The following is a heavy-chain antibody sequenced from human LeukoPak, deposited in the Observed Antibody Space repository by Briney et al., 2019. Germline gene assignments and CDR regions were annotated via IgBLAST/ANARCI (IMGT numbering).Heavy chain of an antibody. CDR2: ISAYNGNT. CDR1: GYTFTSYG. J-gene: IGHJ4*02. D-gene: IGHD6-6*01. V-gene: IGHV1-18*01. CDR3: ARAVDEYSIYFDY. Sequence: GASVKVSCKASGYTFTSYGLSWVRQAPGQGLEWMGWISAYNGNTNYAQRLQGRVTMATDTSTSTAYMELRSLTSDDTAVYFCARAVDEYSIYFDYWGQGTLVTVSS.